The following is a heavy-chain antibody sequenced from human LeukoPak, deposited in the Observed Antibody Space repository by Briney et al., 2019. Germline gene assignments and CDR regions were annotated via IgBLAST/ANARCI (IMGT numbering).Heavy chain of an antibody. J-gene: IGHJ4*02. Sequence: NPSETLSLTCTVSGGSISSSNYYRGWIRQPPGKGLEWIGSMYYSGSTYYNPSLKSRVTLSIDTSKNQFSLKLTSVTAADTGLYYCARAEINDYNRYWGQGIPVIVSS. V-gene: IGHV4-39*07. CDR2: MYYSGST. CDR1: GGSISSSNYY. D-gene: IGHD4-11*01. CDR3: ARAEINDYNRY.